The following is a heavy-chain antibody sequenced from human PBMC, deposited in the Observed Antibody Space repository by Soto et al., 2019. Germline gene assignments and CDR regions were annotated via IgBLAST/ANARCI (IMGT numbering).Heavy chain of an antibody. Sequence: EVQLVESGGGLVQPGGSLRLSCAASGFTFSSYSMNWVRQAPGKGLEWVSYISSSSSTIYYADSVKGRFTISRDNAKNSLYLQMNSLRDEDTAVYYCARDGGPNYDILTGLAAQYGMDDWGQGTTVTVSS. CDR1: GFTFSSYS. CDR3: ARDGGPNYDILTGLAAQYGMDD. J-gene: IGHJ6*02. D-gene: IGHD3-9*01. V-gene: IGHV3-48*02. CDR2: ISSSSSTI.